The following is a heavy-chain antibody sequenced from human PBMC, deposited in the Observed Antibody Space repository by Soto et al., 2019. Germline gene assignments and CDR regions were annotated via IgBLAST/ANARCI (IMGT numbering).Heavy chain of an antibody. CDR1: GDSFSTYV. J-gene: IGHJ5*01. CDR3: ARARGVDS. V-gene: IGHV3-23*01. D-gene: IGHD3-16*01. Sequence: EVQLFESGGDLVQPGGSLRVSCVVSGDSFSTYVMNWVRQAPGKGLEWVSGVTGSGLSTWYADSVKGRFTISRDNPKNTVFLQMNSLRADDTAVYYCARARGVDSWGQGTLVTVSS. CDR2: VTGSGLST.